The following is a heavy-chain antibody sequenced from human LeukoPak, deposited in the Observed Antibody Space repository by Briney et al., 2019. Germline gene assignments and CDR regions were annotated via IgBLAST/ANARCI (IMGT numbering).Heavy chain of an antibody. D-gene: IGHD6-19*01. CDR1: GFTFSSYA. CDR3: AKAPPPYSSGWYWFDP. V-gene: IGHV3-23*01. Sequence: GGSLRLSSAASGFTFSSYAMIWVRQAPGKGLEWVSAISGSGGSTYYADSVKGRFTISRDNSKNTLYLQMNSLRAEDTAVYYCAKAPPPYSSGWYWFDPWGQGTLGTVSS. J-gene: IGHJ5*02. CDR2: ISGSGGST.